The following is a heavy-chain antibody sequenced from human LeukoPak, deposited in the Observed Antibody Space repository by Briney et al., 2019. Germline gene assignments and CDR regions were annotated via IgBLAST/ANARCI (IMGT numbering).Heavy chain of an antibody. Sequence: SQTLSLTCTVSGGSISSGSYYWSWIRQPAGKGLEWIGRIYTSGSTNYNTSLKSRVTLSVDPSKNLFSIKLSSVTAPDTAVHYCARGYGGCYYYMDVWGKGTTVTVSS. D-gene: IGHD4-23*01. CDR3: ARGYGGCYYYMDV. CDR2: IYTSGST. CDR1: GGSISSGSYY. V-gene: IGHV4-61*02. J-gene: IGHJ6*03.